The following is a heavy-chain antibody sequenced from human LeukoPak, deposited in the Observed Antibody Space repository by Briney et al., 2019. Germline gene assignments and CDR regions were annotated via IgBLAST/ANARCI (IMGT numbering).Heavy chain of an antibody. CDR1: GYTFTGYY. J-gene: IGHJ5*02. CDR2: INPNSGGST. V-gene: IGHV1-2*02. CDR3: ARDNSVRDEAWWFNP. Sequence: ASVTVSCKASGYTFTGYYMHWVRQAPGQGLEWMGWINPNSGGSTTYAQKFQGRVTLTRDMSTSTDYLELSSLRSEDTAVYYCARDNSVRDEAWWFNPWGQGTLVTVSS. D-gene: IGHD5-24*01.